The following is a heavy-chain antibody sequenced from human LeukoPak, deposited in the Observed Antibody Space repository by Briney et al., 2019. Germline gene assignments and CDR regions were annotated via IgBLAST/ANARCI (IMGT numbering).Heavy chain of an antibody. Sequence: SETLSLTCTVSGGSISSSSYYWAWIRQPPGKGLEWIGSIYYTGSTYYNPSLKSRVTISVDTSKNQFSLRLSSVTAADTAVYYCARDYRLAQIQYWGQGTLVTVSS. CDR3: ARDYRLAQIQY. CDR1: GGSISSSSYY. J-gene: IGHJ1*01. CDR2: IYYTGST. V-gene: IGHV4-39*07. D-gene: IGHD1-26*01.